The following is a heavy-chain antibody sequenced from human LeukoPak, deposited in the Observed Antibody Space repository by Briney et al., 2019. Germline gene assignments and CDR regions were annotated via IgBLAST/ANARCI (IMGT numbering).Heavy chain of an antibody. CDR3: AKEAAVVRGVIVRYYYYYMDV. V-gene: IGHV3-23*01. CDR2: ISGSGGST. CDR1: GFTFSNAW. D-gene: IGHD3-10*01. Sequence: GGSLRLSCAASGFTFSNAWMSWVRQAPGKGLEWVSAISGSGGSTYYADSVKGRFTISRDNSKNTLYLQMNSLRAEDTAVYYCAKEAAVVRGVIVRYYYYYMDVWGKGTTVTISS. J-gene: IGHJ6*03.